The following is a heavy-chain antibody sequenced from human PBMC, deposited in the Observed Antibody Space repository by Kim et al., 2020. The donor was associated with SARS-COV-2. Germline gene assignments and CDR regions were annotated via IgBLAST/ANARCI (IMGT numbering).Heavy chain of an antibody. CDR2: INHSGST. CDR3: ARGGGSGSYWKY. Sequence: SETLSLTCAVYGGSFSGYYWSWIRQPPGKGLEWIGEINHSGSTNYNPSLKSRVTISVDTSKNQFSLKLSSVTAADTAVYYCARGGGSGSYWKYWGQGTL. CDR1: GGSFSGYY. J-gene: IGHJ4*02. V-gene: IGHV4-34*01. D-gene: IGHD3-10*01.